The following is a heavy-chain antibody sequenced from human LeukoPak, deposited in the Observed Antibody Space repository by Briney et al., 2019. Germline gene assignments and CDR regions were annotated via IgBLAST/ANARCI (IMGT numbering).Heavy chain of an antibody. Sequence: GGSLRLSCAAPGFTFSSYTMSWVRQSPGKGLEWVSSITSSSTYKSYADSLRGRFTISRDNAKNSLYLQMNSLRAEDTAVYYCARDRGYCSGGRCYSEGLGHMDVWGKGTTVTVSS. V-gene: IGHV3-21*01. CDR3: ARDRGYCSGGRCYSEGLGHMDV. CDR2: ITSSSTYK. D-gene: IGHD2-15*01. CDR1: GFTFSSYT. J-gene: IGHJ6*03.